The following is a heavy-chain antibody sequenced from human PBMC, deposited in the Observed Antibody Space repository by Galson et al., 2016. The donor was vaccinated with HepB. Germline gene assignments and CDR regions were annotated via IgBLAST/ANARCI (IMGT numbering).Heavy chain of an antibody. J-gene: IGHJ6*02. Sequence: SETLSLTCTVSGGSISSSSYYCGWIRQPPGKGLEWIGSIYYSGSTYYNPSLKSRVTISVDTSKNQFTLKLSSVTAANTAVYYCAGHLRGGYGTDVWGQGTTVTVSS. V-gene: IGHV4-39*01. D-gene: IGHD3-10*01. CDR1: GGSISSSSYY. CDR2: IYYSGST. CDR3: AGHLRGGYGTDV.